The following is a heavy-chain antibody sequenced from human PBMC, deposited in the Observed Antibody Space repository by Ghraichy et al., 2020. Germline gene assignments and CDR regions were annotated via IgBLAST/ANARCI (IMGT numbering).Heavy chain of an antibody. CDR2: IYYSGST. CDR3: ARSPVYDYIWGSYRYYPFFDY. J-gene: IGHJ4*02. Sequence: QTLSLTCTVSGGSISSGGYYWSWIRQHPGKGLEWIGYIYYSGSTYYNPSLKSRVTISVDTSKNQFSLKLSSVTAADTAVYYCARSPVYDYIWGSYRYYPFFDYWGQGTLVTVSS. V-gene: IGHV4-31*02. CDR1: GGSISSGGYY. D-gene: IGHD3-16*02.